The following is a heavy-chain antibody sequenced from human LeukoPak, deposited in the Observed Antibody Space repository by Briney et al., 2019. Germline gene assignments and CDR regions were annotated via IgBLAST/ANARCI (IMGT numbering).Heavy chain of an antibody. Sequence: PSETLSLTCTVSGGSISSYYWSWIRQPPGKGLEWIGCLSYTGKTDYNPSLTGRVTISLDSSKNQVSLKLRSVTAADTAVYYCSEGYFEPFDHWGQGILVTVSS. CDR1: GGSISSYY. J-gene: IGHJ4*02. D-gene: IGHD5-24*01. CDR2: LSYTGKT. V-gene: IGHV4-59*01. CDR3: SEGYFEPFDH.